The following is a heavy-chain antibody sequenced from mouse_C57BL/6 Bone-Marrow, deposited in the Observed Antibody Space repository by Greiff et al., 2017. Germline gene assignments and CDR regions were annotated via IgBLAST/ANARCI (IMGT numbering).Heavy chain of an antibody. Sequence: EVMLVESGAELVRPGASVKLSCTASGFNIKDDYMHWVKQRPEQGLEWIGWIDPENGDTESASKFQGKATITADTSSNTAYLQLSGLTSEYTAVYYCTDYYGSSPFYAMDYWGQGTSVTVSS. J-gene: IGHJ4*01. CDR3: TDYYGSSPFYAMDY. CDR1: GFNIKDDY. V-gene: IGHV14-4*01. D-gene: IGHD1-1*01. CDR2: IDPENGDT.